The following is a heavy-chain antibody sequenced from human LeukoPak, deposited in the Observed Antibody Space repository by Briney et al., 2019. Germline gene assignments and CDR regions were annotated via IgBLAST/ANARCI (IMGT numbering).Heavy chain of an antibody. V-gene: IGHV3-23*01. CDR1: GCTFSSFA. CDR2: ISDSGGST. Sequence: GGSLRLSCAASGCTFSSFAMTWVRQAPGKGLEWVSTISDSGGSTYYAAAVKGPFNISRDNSKDTLNAQMYRRRAADAAVDYCAKSHAVAQRGYFDYWGQGTLVTVSS. CDR3: AKSHAVAQRGYFDY. D-gene: IGHD2-15*01. J-gene: IGHJ4*02.